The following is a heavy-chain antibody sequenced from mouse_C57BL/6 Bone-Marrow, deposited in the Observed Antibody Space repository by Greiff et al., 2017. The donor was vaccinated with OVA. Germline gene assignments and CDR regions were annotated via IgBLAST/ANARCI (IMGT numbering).Heavy chain of an antibody. D-gene: IGHD2-4*01. V-gene: IGHV1-26*01. Sequence: EVQLQQSGPELVKPGASVKISCKASGYTFTDYYMNWVKQSHGKSLEWFGDINPNNGGTSYNQKFKGKATLTVDKSSSTAYMELRSLTSEDSAVYYCARGDYDYDECWYFDVWGTGTTVTVSS. CDR2: INPNNGGT. J-gene: IGHJ1*03. CDR1: GYTFTDYY. CDR3: ARGDYDYDECWYFDV.